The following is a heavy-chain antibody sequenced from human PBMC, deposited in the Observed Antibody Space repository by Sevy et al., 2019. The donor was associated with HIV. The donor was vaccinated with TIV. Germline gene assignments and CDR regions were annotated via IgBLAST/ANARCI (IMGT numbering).Heavy chain of an antibody. J-gene: IGHJ4*02. CDR1: GFTFSSYS. CDR3: ARDLRGDSSSSSD. Sequence: GGSLRLSCAASGFTFSSYSMNWVRQAPGKGLEWVSSISSSSSYIYYADSVKGRFTISRDNVKNSLYLQMNSLRAEDTAVYYCARDLRGDSSSSSDWGQGTLVTVSS. V-gene: IGHV3-21*01. CDR2: ISSSSSYI. D-gene: IGHD6-6*01.